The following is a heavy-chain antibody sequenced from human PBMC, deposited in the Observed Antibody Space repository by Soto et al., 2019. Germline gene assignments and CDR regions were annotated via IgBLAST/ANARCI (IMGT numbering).Heavy chain of an antibody. CDR1: GGSISSGDYY. CDR2: IYYSGST. V-gene: IGHV4-30-4*01. D-gene: IGHD3-16*01. CDR3: ARADYNHYWYFAL. J-gene: IGHJ2*01. Sequence: QVQLQESGPGLVKPSQTLSLTCTVSGGSISSGDYYWSWIRQPPGKGLEWIGYIYYSGSTYYNPSLKSRVTIAVAPSNNHFSLKLSSVTAADTAVYYCARADYNHYWYFALWGRGSLVPASS.